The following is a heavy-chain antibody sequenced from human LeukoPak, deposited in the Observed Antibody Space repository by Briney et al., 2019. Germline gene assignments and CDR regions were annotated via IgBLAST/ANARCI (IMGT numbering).Heavy chain of an antibody. CDR1: GGSFSGYC. CDR3: ARVSYCSGGSCYSE. J-gene: IGHJ4*02. V-gene: IGHV4-34*01. Sequence: WETLSLTCAVYGGSFSGYCWSWIRQPPGKGLEWIGEINHSGSTNYNPSLKSRVTISVDTSKNQFSLKLSSVTAADTAVYYCARVSYCSGGSCYSEWGQGTLVTVSS. CDR2: INHSGST. D-gene: IGHD2-15*01.